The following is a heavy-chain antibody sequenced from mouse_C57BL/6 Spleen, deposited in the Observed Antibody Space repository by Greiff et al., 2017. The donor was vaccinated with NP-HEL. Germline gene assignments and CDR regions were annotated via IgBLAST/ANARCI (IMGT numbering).Heavy chain of an antibody. V-gene: IGHV5-12*01. J-gene: IGHJ2*01. CDR2: ISNGGGST. CDR3: ARLRLGEYYFDD. D-gene: IGHD3-3*01. CDR1: GFTFSDYY. Sequence: EVKLMESGGGLVQPGGSLKLSCAASGFTFSDYYMYWVRQTPEKRLEWVAYISNGGGSTYYPDTVKGRFTISRDNAKNTLYLQMSRLKSEDTAMYYCARLRLGEYYFDDWGQGTTLTVSS.